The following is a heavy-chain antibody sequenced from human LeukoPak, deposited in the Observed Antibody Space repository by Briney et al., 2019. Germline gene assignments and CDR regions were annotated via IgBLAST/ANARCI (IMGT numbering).Heavy chain of an antibody. CDR3: ARILPSGWLLDY. V-gene: IGHV1-2*02. J-gene: IGHJ4*02. CDR2: INPNSGGT. D-gene: IGHD6-19*01. Sequence: ASVKVSCKASGYTFTGYYMHWVRQAPGQGLEWMGWINPNSGGTNYAQKFQGRVTMTRDTSISTAYMELSRLRSDDTAVYYCARILPSGWLLDYWGQGTLVTVSS. CDR1: GYTFTGYY.